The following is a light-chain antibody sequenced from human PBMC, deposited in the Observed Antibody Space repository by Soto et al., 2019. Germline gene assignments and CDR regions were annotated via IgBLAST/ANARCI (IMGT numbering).Light chain of an antibody. CDR1: SSDVGGYNY. Sequence: QSVLTQPASVSGSPGHSITIFCTGTSSDVGGYNYVSWYQQHPGKAPKLMIYDVSNRPSGVSNRFSGSKSGNTASLTISGLQAEDEADYYCSSYTSSSTLEVFGTGTKVTVL. J-gene: IGLJ1*01. CDR2: DVS. CDR3: SSYTSSSTLEV. V-gene: IGLV2-14*01.